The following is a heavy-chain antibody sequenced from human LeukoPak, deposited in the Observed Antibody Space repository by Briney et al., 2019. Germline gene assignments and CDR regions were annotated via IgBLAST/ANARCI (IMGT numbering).Heavy chain of an antibody. CDR3: ATYCSSTSCPNWFDP. D-gene: IGHD2-2*01. Sequence: SVKVAWQAAGYTFTVDYVHWVRQAPGHVLEWIGPINPNSGGTNYGQKFQGRVTMTTDTSISTAYMELSRLRSDDTAVYYCATYCSSTSCPNWFDPWGQGTLVTVSS. CDR2: INPNSGGT. V-gene: IGHV1-2*06. CDR1: GYTFTVDY. J-gene: IGHJ5*02.